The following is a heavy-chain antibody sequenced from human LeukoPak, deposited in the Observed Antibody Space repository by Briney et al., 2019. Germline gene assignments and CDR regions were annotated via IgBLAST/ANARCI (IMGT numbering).Heavy chain of an antibody. V-gene: IGHV1-69*05. CDR2: IIPIFGTA. CDR1: GGTFSSYA. D-gene: IGHD5-24*01. Sequence: ASVKVSCKASGGTFSSYAISWVRQAPGQGLEWMGGIIPIFGTANYAQKFQGRVTITTDESTSTAYMELSSLRSEDTAVYYCAREVEMATSDAFDIWGQGTVVTVSS. J-gene: IGHJ3*02. CDR3: AREVEMATSDAFDI.